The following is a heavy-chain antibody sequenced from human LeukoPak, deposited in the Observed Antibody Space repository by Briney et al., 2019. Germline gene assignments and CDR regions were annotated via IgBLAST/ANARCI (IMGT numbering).Heavy chain of an antibody. V-gene: IGHV4-59*01. CDR1: GGSISSYY. Sequence: SSETLSLTCTVSGGSISSYYWSWIRQPPGKGLEWIGYIYYSGSTNYNPSLKSRVTISVDTSKNQFSLKLSSVTAADTAVYYCARVVGATVYNWFDPCCQGTLVAV. CDR2: IYYSGST. CDR3: ARVVGATVYNWFDP. J-gene: IGHJ5*02. D-gene: IGHD1-26*01.